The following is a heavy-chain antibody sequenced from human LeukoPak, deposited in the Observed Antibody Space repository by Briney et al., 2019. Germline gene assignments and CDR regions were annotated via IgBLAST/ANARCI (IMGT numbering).Heavy chain of an antibody. CDR3: ARQAYDSIGFYDY. CDR2: IYTSGST. Sequence: SETVSLTCTVSGGSISNYYWSWIRQPAGKGLEWIGRIYTSGSTDYNPSLKSRVTMSVDTSKNQFSLKLSSVTAADTAVYYCARQAYDSIGFYDYWGQGTLVTVYS. J-gene: IGHJ4*02. D-gene: IGHD3-22*01. V-gene: IGHV4-4*07. CDR1: GGSISNYY.